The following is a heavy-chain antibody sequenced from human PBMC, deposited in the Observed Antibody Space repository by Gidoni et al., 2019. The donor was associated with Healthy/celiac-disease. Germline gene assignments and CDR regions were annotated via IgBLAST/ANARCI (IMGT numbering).Heavy chain of an antibody. CDR2: ISYDGSNK. J-gene: IGHJ4*02. V-gene: IGHV3-30-3*01. Sequence: VVQPGRSLRLSCAASGFTFSSYAMHWVRQAPGKGLEWVAVISYDGSNKYYADSVKGRFTISRDNSKNTLYLQMNSLRAEDTAVYYCASLVIAARRVRYFDYWGQGTLVTVSS. CDR1: GFTFSSYA. CDR3: ASLVIAARRVRYFDY. D-gene: IGHD6-6*01.